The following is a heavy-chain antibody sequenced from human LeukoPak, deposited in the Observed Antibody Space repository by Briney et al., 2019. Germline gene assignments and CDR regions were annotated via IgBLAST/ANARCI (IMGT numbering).Heavy chain of an antibody. J-gene: IGHJ4*02. CDR1: GFTSDDYV. CDR3: AKLAVAGTTGDF. Sequence: PGGSLRLSCEVSGFTSDDYVMHWVRQATGKGLEWVSSITGEAAKTYYADPVRGRFTISRDNSRNSVYLQMNSLRTEDSALYYCAKLAVAGTTGDFWGQGTLVTVSS. D-gene: IGHD6-19*01. V-gene: IGHV3-43*02. CDR2: ITGEAAKT.